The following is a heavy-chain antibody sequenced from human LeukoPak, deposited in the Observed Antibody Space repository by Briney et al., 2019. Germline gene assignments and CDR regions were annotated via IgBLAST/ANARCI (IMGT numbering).Heavy chain of an antibody. CDR3: ARRLIVVVPAARRDNWFDP. CDR2: IYHSGST. CDR1: GYSISSGYY. D-gene: IGHD2-2*01. Sequence: SETLSLTCALSGYSISSGYYWGWIRQPPGKGLEWIGSIYHSGSTYYNPSLKSRVTISVDTSKNQFSLKLSSVTAADTAVYYCARRLIVVVPAARRDNWFDPWGQGTLVTVSS. V-gene: IGHV4-38-2*01. J-gene: IGHJ5*02.